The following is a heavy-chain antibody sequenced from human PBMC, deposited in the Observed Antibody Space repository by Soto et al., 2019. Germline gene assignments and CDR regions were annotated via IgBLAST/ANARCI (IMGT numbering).Heavy chain of an antibody. CDR3: AKGFWTTVVTPNYYGMDV. D-gene: IGHD4-17*01. CDR2: ISYDGSNK. J-gene: IGHJ6*02. CDR1: GFTFSSYG. Sequence: PGGSLRLSCAASGFTFSSYGMHWVRQAPGKGLEWVAVISYDGSNKYYADSVKGRFTISRDNSKNTLYLQMNSLRAEDTAVYYCAKGFWTTVVTPNYYGMDVWGQGTTVTVSS. V-gene: IGHV3-30*18.